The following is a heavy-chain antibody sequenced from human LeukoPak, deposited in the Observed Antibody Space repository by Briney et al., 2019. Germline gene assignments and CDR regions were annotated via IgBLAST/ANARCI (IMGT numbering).Heavy chain of an antibody. CDR2: IYTSGTA. CDR1: GDSISSGTHY. Sequence: SETLSLTCTVSGDSISSGTHYWSWSRQAAGKGLEWIGRIYTSGTANYNPSLKSRVTISVDTSKNQFSLKVNSVTAADTAVYYCARAVYSSQYAQYYYYMDVWGKGTTVTVSS. V-gene: IGHV4-61*02. CDR3: ARAVYSSQYAQYYYYMDV. D-gene: IGHD2-21*01. J-gene: IGHJ6*03.